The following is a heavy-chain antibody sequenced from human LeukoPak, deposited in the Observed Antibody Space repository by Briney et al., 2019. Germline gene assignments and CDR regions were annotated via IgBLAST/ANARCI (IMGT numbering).Heavy chain of an antibody. CDR2: INWNGGST. J-gene: IGHJ6*03. D-gene: IGHD5-24*01. CDR3: ARAGWLQFRYYYMDV. CDR1: GFTFDDYG. Sequence: PGGSLRLSCAASGFTFDDYGMSWVRQAPGKGLEWVSGINWNGGSTGYADSVKGRLTISRDNAKNPLYLQMNSLRAEDTALYYCARAGWLQFRYYYMDVWGKGTTVTVSS. V-gene: IGHV3-20*04.